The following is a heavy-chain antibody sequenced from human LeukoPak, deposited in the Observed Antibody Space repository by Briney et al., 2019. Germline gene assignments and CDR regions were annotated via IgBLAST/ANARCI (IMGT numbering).Heavy chain of an antibody. V-gene: IGHV3-30*02. Sequence: GGSLRLPCAASGFTFSSYSMYWVRQAPGKGPEWVAFVHYDGSNKYYADSVKGRFTVSRDNSKNTVYLEMNSLNSEDTAVYYCAKDPWDYWGQGTLVTVSS. J-gene: IGHJ4*02. CDR3: AKDPWDY. CDR2: VHYDGSNK. CDR1: GFTFSSYS.